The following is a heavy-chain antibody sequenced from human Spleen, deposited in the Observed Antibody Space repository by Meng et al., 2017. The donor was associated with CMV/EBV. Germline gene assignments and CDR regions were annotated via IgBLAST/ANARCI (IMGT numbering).Heavy chain of an antibody. CDR1: GGSISSSNW. J-gene: IGHJ3*02. D-gene: IGHD6-13*01. CDR2: IYHSGST. CDR3: ARGSSSWYPLDAFDI. Sequence: SETLSLTCAVSGGSISSSNWWSWVRQPPGKGLEWIGEIYHSGSTNYNPSLKSRVTISVDKSKNQFSLKLRSVTAADTAVYHCARGSSSWYPLDAFDIWGQGTLVTVSS. V-gene: IGHV4-4*02.